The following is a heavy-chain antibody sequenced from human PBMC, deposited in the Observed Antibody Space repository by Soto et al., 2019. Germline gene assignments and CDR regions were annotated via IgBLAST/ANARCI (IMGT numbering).Heavy chain of an antibody. V-gene: IGHV4-4*02. CDR1: GGSISSTNW. Sequence: QVQLQESGPGLVKPSGTLSLTCAVSGGSISSTNWWSWVRQPPGKGLEWIGEIYHSGSTSYNPSLKSRVSMSVDKSKNQFSLKLNSVTAADTALYYCARERGYSYGPSGDFDSWGQGTLVTVSS. CDR3: ARERGYSYGPSGDFDS. J-gene: IGHJ4*02. D-gene: IGHD5-18*01. CDR2: IYHSGST.